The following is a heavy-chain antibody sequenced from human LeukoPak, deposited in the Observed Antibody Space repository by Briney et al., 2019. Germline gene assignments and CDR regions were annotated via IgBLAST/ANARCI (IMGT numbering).Heavy chain of an antibody. CDR1: GDSVSSNSAA. CDR3: AREGPLRGPGYYYMDV. V-gene: IGHV6-1*01. Sequence: SQTLSLTCAISGDSVSSNSAAWNWIRQSPSRGLEWLGRTYYRSKWYNDYAVSVKSRITINPDTSKNQFSLQLNSVTPEDTAVYYCAREGPLRGPGYYYMDVWGKGTTVTVSS. CDR2: TYYRSKWYN. D-gene: IGHD3-10*01. J-gene: IGHJ6*03.